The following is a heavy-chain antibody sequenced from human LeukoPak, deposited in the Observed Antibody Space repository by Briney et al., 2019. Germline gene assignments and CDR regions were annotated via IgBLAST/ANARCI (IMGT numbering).Heavy chain of an antibody. CDR3: ARDPYSGSYGNYYYYFMDV. Sequence: GGSLRLSCTASGFTFSSYNMNWVRQAPGKGLEWVSSITSGSSYIYYADSVKGRFTISRDNAKNSLYLQMNSLRAEDTAVYYCARDPYSGSYGNYYYYFMDVWGKGTTVTISS. CDR2: ITSGSSYI. V-gene: IGHV3-21*01. D-gene: IGHD1-26*01. CDR1: GFTFSSYN. J-gene: IGHJ6*03.